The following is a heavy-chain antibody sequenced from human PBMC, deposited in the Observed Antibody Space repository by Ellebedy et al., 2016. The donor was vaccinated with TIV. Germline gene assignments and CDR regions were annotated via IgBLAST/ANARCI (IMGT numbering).Heavy chain of an antibody. V-gene: IGHV3-21*01. J-gene: IGHJ6*02. D-gene: IGHD3-10*01. CDR2: ISSSSSYI. CDR1: GFTFSSYS. CDR3: ERGLRYGSALYYYYYGMDV. Sequence: GESLKISCAASGFTFSSYSMNWVRQAPGKGLEWVSSISSSSSYIYYADSVKGRFTISRDNAKNSLSLQITSLRAEDTAVYYCERGLRYGSALYYYYYGMDVWGQGTTVTVSS.